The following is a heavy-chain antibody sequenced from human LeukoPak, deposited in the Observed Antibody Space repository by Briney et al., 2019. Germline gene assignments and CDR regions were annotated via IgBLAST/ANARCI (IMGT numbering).Heavy chain of an antibody. V-gene: IGHV3-48*04. D-gene: IGHD5-18*01. CDR2: ISSSSSTI. CDR1: GFTFSTYS. CDR3: AKDQGGYSYGPSLYYGMDV. Sequence: GGSLRLSCAASGFTFSTYSMNWVRQAPGKGLEWVSYISSSSSTIYYADSVKGRFTISRDNAKNSLYLQMNSLRAEDTAVYYCAKDQGGYSYGPSLYYGMDVWGQGTTVTVSS. J-gene: IGHJ6*02.